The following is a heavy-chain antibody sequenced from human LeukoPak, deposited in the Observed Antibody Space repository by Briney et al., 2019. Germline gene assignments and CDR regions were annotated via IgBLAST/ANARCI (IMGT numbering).Heavy chain of an antibody. CDR2: IKGDGIVT. Sequence: GGSLRLSCAASGFTFSGSCMHWVRQAPGKGLEWVSRIKGDGIVTNYADSVSGLSTVSRDNAKNTLFLQMNSLRAEDTAVYFCARDVVRGSGSCASWGQGTLVTVSS. D-gene: IGHD3-10*01. J-gene: IGHJ4*02. CDR1: GFTFSGSC. CDR3: ARDVVRGSGSCAS. V-gene: IGHV3-74*01.